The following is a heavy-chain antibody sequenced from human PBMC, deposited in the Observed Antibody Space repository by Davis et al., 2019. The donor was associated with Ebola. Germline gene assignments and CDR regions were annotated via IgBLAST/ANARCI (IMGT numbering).Heavy chain of an antibody. CDR1: GGSISTYY. Sequence: PSETLSLTCTVSGGSISTYYWSWIRQPPGKGLEWIGYIYYSGSTNYNPSFKSRVAISVDTSKNQFSLKLSSVTAADTAVYYCARGKTTGNWFDPWGQGTLVTVSS. V-gene: IGHV4-59*08. D-gene: IGHD4-17*01. CDR3: ARGKTTGNWFDP. J-gene: IGHJ5*02. CDR2: IYYSGST.